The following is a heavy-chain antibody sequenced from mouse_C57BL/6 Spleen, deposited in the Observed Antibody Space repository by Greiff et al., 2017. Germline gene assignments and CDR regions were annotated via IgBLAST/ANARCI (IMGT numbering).Heavy chain of an antibody. V-gene: IGHV5-17*01. CDR2: ISSGSSTI. CDR1: GFTFSDYG. CDR3: ARTNYGSSRYFDV. D-gene: IGHD1-1*01. J-gene: IGHJ1*03. Sequence: EVKLMESGGGLVKPGGSLKLSCAASGFTFSDYGMHWVRQAPEKGLEWVAYISSGSSTIYYADTVKGRFTISRDNAKNTLFLQMTSLRSEDTAMYYCARTNYGSSRYFDVWGTGTTVTVSS.